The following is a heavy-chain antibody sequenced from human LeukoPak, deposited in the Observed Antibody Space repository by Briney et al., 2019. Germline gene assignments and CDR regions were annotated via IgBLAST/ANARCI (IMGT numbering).Heavy chain of an antibody. J-gene: IGHJ4*02. V-gene: IGHV3-72*01. CDR2: TRNRANGYTT. Sequence: GGSLRLSCAASGFTFSDYYRDWVRQAPGKGLEWVGRTRNRANGYTTEYAASVEGRFTVSRDNSKNSLFLQMNGLKPEDTAVYFCARAFCYSGGTCYSDYNDYWGQGALVTVSS. CDR3: ARAFCYSGGTCYSDYNDY. D-gene: IGHD2-15*01. CDR1: GFTFSDYY.